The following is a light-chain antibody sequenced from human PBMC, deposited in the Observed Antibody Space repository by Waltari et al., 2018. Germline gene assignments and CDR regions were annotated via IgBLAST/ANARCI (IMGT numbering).Light chain of an antibody. CDR2: DVS. J-gene: IGLJ1*01. V-gene: IGLV2-14*03. CDR3: SSYTSSSTSLYV. Sequence: QSALTQPASVSGSPGQSITIPCTGPSSAVGGYNYVSWYQHHPGKAPKVKIYDVSKRPSGVSNRFSGSKSGNTASLTISGLQAEDEADYYCSSYTSSSTSLYVFGTGTKVTVL. CDR1: SSAVGGYNY.